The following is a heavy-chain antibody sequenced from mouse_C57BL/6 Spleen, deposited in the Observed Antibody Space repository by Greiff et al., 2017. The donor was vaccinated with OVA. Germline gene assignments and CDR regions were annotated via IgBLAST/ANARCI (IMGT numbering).Heavy chain of an antibody. CDR3: ATTVVAPMDY. D-gene: IGHD1-1*01. CDR2: IYPGSGNT. V-gene: IGHV1-76*01. J-gene: IGHJ4*01. CDR1: GSTFTDYY. Sequence: VQLQQSGAELVRPGASVKLSCKASGSTFTDYYINWVKQRPGQGLEWIARIYPGSGNTYYNEKFKGKATLTAEKSSSTAYMQLSSLTSEDSAVYFCATTVVAPMDYWGQGTSVTVSS.